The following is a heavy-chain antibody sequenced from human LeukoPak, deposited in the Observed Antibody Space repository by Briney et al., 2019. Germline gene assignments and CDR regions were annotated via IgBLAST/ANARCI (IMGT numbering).Heavy chain of an antibody. CDR3: ARAIGLDFDF. J-gene: IGHJ4*02. Sequence: GGSLRLSCAASGFTFSGYWMHWVRQAPGKGLVWVSRINSDGSSTAYADSVKGRFTISRDNAKNTLYLQMNSLRAEDTAMYYCARAIGLDFDFWGQGTLVTVSS. V-gene: IGHV3-74*01. D-gene: IGHD2/OR15-2a*01. CDR1: GFTFSGYW. CDR2: INSDGSST.